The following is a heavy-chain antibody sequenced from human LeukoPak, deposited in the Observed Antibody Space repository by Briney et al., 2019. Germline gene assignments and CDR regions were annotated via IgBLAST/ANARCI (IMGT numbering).Heavy chain of an antibody. CDR3: ARGVVVPAAIYYYYYGMDV. D-gene: IGHD2-2*01. Sequence: SETLSLTCTVSGGSISSYYWSWLRQPAGKGLEGFGRIYTSGSTNYNPSLKSRVTMSVDTSKNQFSLKLSSVTAADTAVYYCARGVVVPAAIYYYYYGMDVWGQGTTVTVSS. CDR2: IYTSGST. J-gene: IGHJ6*02. V-gene: IGHV4-4*07. CDR1: GGSISSYY.